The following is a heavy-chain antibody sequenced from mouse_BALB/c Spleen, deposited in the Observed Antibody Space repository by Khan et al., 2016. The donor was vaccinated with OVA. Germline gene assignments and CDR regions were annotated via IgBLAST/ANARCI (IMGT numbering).Heavy chain of an antibody. CDR3: AKYGNYHYYAMDC. CDR1: GYAITSDYA. V-gene: IGHV3-2*02. J-gene: IGHJ4*01. Sequence: EVQLQESGPGLVKPSQSLSLTCTVTGYAITSDYAWNWIRQFPGNKLEWMGNINYSGNTSYNPSLKSRISITRDTSKNQFFLLLNSVTTEDTATYYCAKYGNYHYYAMDCWGQGTSVPVSS. CDR2: INYSGNT. D-gene: IGHD2-10*02.